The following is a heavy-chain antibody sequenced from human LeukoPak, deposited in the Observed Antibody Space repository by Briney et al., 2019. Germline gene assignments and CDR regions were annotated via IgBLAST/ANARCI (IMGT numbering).Heavy chain of an antibody. V-gene: IGHV3-23*01. Sequence: GGSLRLSCAASGFTFGSYAMSWVRQAPGKGLEWVSGISGSGGSTYYADSVKGRFTISRDNSKNTLYPQMNSLRAEDTAVYYCARGWPYAFDIWGQGTMVTVSS. CDR3: ARGWPYAFDI. J-gene: IGHJ3*02. CDR2: ISGSGGST. CDR1: GFTFGSYA. D-gene: IGHD6-19*01.